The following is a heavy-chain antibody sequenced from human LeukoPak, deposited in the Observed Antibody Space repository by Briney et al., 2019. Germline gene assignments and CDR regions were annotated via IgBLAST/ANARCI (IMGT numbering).Heavy chain of an antibody. CDR2: ISGSGGST. CDR1: GFTFSSYA. D-gene: IGHD4-17*01. V-gene: IGHV3-23*01. J-gene: IGHJ6*03. CDR3: ARGHPTWSVRDYYYMDV. Sequence: PGGSLRLSCVASGFTFSSYAMSWVRQAPEKGLEWVSGISGSGGSTYYVDSVEGRLTISRDNSKNTLFLQMDSLRGDDTAAYYCARGHPTWSVRDYYYMDVWGKGTTVTVSS.